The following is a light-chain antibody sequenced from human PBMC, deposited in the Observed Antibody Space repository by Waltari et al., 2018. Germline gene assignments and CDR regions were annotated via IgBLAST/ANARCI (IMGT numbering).Light chain of an antibody. J-gene: IGLJ2*01. CDR2: FRSDLDK. V-gene: IGLV5-45*03. CDR1: SGINVADRT. CDR3: MIWHSSASV. Sequence: QAVLTQPSSLSASPGASARLTCTLHSGINVADRTIYWYQQKPGRPPQYLLRFRSDLDKQLAFELPTLFPGSKDPSANAGILLISALQSEDEADYYCMIWHSSASVFCVGTTLTV.